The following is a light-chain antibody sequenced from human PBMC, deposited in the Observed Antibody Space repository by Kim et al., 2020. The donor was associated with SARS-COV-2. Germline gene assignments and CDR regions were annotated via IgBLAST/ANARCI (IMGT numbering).Light chain of an antibody. CDR3: QQYKTWSFT. Sequence: DIQMTQSPSTLSADVGDRVIITCRASQSLSDWLAWYQHKPGRAPKLLIYMASSLESGVPSRFSGSGYGTEFTLTISSLQPDDFATYYCQQYKTWSFTGGPGTKVDIK. J-gene: IGKJ3*01. CDR1: QSLSDW. V-gene: IGKV1-5*03. CDR2: MAS.